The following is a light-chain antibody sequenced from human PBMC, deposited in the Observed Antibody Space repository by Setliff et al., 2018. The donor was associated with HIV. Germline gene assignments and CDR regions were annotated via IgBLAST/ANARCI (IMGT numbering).Light chain of an antibody. CDR3: QSYDSSLSGSYV. Sequence: QSVLTQPPSVSGAPGQRVTISCTGSSSNIGAGYDVHWYQQLPGTAPKILIYGNSNRPSGVPDRLSGSKSGTSASLAITGLQAEDEADYYCQSYDSSLSGSYVFGTGTKVTVL. CDR1: SSNIGAGYD. J-gene: IGLJ1*01. V-gene: IGLV1-40*01. CDR2: GNS.